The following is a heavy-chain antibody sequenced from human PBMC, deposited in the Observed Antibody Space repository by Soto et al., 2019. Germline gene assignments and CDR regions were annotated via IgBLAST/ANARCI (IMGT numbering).Heavy chain of an antibody. D-gene: IGHD6-13*01. Sequence: GGSLRLSCAASGFTFSIYAMSWVRQAPGKGLEWVSTISDSGGSTYYADSVKGRFTISRDNPKNTLYLQINSLRAEDTAVYYCAKDRSSSSWSPLDFWGQGILVTVSA. CDR2: ISDSGGST. CDR1: GFTFSIYA. V-gene: IGHV3-23*01. CDR3: AKDRSSSSWSPLDF. J-gene: IGHJ4*02.